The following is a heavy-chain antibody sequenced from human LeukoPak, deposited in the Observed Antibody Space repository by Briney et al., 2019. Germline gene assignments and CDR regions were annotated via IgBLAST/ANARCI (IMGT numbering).Heavy chain of an antibody. CDR3: ARDLKRWPQSDAFDI. CDR2: ISYDGSNK. CDR1: GFTFSSYA. D-gene: IGHD5-24*01. V-gene: IGHV3-30-3*01. J-gene: IGHJ3*02. Sequence: SGGSLRLSCAASGFTFSSYAMHWVRQAPGKGLEWVAVISYDGSNKYYADSVKGRFTISRDNSKNTLYPQMNSLRAEDTAVYYCARDLKRWPQSDAFDIWGQGTMVTVSS.